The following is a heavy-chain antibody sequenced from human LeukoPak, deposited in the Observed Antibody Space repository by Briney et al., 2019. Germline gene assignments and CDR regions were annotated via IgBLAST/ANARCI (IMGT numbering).Heavy chain of an antibody. D-gene: IGHD6-13*01. CDR1: GFTVSSNY. J-gene: IGHJ6*02. CDR3: ARGGAAAGGYYGMDV. CDR2: IYSGGST. Sequence: GGSLRLSCAASGFTVSSNYMSWVRQAPGKGLEWVSVIYSGGSTYYADSVKGRFTISRHNSKNTLYLQMNSLRAEDTAVYYCARGGAAAGGYYGMDVWGQGTTVTVSS. V-gene: IGHV3-53*04.